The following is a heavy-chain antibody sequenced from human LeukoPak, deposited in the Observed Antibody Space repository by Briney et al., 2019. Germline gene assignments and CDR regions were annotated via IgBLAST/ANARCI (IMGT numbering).Heavy chain of an antibody. CDR1: GFTFDDYA. J-gene: IGHJ4*02. CDR3: AKDSSGSYFYYFDY. CDR2: ISWNSGSI. V-gene: IGHV3-9*01. Sequence: PGGSLRLSCAASGFTFDDYAMHWVRQAPGKGLEWVSGISWNSGSIGYADSVKGRFTISRDNAKNSLYLQMNSLRAEDTALYYCAKDSSGSYFYYFDYWGQGTLVTVSS. D-gene: IGHD1-26*01.